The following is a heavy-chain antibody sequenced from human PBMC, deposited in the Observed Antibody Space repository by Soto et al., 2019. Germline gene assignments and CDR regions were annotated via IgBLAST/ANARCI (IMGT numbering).Heavy chain of an antibody. Sequence: GGSLRLSCAASGFTFSTYSMNWVRQAPGEGLEWVSYISSSSSTIFYTDSVKGRFTLSRDDSKNTLYLRMNSLRAEDTAVYYCASTLYGSGSYYNSYPPLYWGQGTLVTVSS. CDR1: GFTFSTYS. V-gene: IGHV3-48*01. CDR2: ISSSSSTI. CDR3: ASTLYGSGSYYNSYPPLY. D-gene: IGHD3-10*01. J-gene: IGHJ4*02.